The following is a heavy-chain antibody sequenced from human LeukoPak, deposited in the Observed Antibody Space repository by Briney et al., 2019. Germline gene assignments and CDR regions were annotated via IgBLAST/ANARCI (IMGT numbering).Heavy chain of an antibody. V-gene: IGHV1-18*04. CDR3: ARDLIAAAGTPGGHY. J-gene: IGHJ4*02. CDR2: IRAYNGNT. CDR1: GYTFTSYG. D-gene: IGHD6-13*01. Sequence: ASVKVSCKASGYTFTSYGISWVRQAPGQGLEWMGWIRAYNGNTNYAQKLQGRVTMTTDTSTSTAYMELRSLRSDDTAVYYCARDLIAAAGTPGGHYWGQGTLVTVSS.